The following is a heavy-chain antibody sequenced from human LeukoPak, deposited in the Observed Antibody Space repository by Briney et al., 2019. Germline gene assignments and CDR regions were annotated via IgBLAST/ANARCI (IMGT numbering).Heavy chain of an antibody. CDR3: ATTIASLGSGARYFDP. Sequence: KSGESLKISCKASGYSFTNYWIAWVRQKPGKGLEWMGIMHPGESEINYSPSFEGQVTISADTSISTAYLEWYSLKASDSAIYYCATTIASLGSGARYFDPWGQGTMISVSS. J-gene: IGHJ5*02. CDR2: MHPGESEI. V-gene: IGHV5-51*01. CDR1: GYSFTNYW. D-gene: IGHD5/OR15-5a*01.